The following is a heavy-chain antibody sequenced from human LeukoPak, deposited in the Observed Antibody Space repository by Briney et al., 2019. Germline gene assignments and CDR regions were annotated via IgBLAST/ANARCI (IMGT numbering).Heavy chain of an antibody. CDR3: ARGYDYGGNPGWFDP. CDR2: IYTSGST. J-gene: IGHJ5*02. D-gene: IGHD4-23*01. Sequence: SETLSLTCTVSGGSISSYYWSWIRQPAGKGLGWIGRIYTSGSTNYNPSLKSRVTMSVDTSKNQFSLKLSSVTAAGTAVYYCARGYDYGGNPGWFDPWGQGTLVTVSS. V-gene: IGHV4-4*07. CDR1: GGSISSYY.